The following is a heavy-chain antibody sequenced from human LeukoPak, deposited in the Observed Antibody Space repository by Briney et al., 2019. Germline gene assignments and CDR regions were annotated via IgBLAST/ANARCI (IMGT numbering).Heavy chain of an antibody. CDR2: ILPGDSDT. CDR3: ARQGAGASYYDPTGLPRGAFDS. V-gene: IGHV5-51*01. J-gene: IGHJ3*02. D-gene: IGHD3-22*01. Sequence: GESLKISCRASGYIFTNYWIAWVRWMPGEGLQWMGIILPGDSDTRYSPSFRGQVTISAETTARTAYLQWTSLRASDSAIYYCARQGAGASYYDPTGLPRGAFDSWGQGTTVTVSS. CDR1: GYIFTNYW.